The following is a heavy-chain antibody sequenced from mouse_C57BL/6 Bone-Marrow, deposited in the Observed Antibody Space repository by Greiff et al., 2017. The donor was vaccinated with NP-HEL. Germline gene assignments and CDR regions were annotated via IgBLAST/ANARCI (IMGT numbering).Heavy chain of an antibody. CDR2: INPSSGYT. CDR1: GYTFTSYW. D-gene: IGHD2-4*01. Sequence: QVQLRQSGAELAKPGASVKLSCKASGYTFTSYWMHWVKQRPEQGLEWIGYINPSSGYTKYNQKFKDKATLTADKSSSTAYMQLSSLTYEDSAVYYCATIYYDYDGDYWGQGTTLTVSS. V-gene: IGHV1-7*01. CDR3: ATIYYDYDGDY. J-gene: IGHJ2*01.